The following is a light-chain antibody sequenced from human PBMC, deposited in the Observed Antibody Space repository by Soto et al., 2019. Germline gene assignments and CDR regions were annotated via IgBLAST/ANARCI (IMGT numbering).Light chain of an antibody. J-gene: IGKJ4*01. CDR1: QSVSGY. V-gene: IGKV3-11*01. CDR2: DAS. CDR3: QQRSNWPYLT. Sequence: EIVLTQSPDTLSLSPGERATLSCRASQSVSGYLGWYQQKPGQAPRLLIYDASNRAYGVPARFRGSGSGTNFTLTTVSLEPEDFAVYYCQQRSNWPYLTFGGGTRV.